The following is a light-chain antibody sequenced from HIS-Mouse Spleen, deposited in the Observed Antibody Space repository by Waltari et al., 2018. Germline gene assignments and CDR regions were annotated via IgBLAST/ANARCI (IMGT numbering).Light chain of an antibody. CDR2: DVR. V-gene: IGLV2-14*03. Sequence: QSALTQPASVSGSPGQSITISCTGTSSDVGGYNYVSWYQQHPGKAPKLMIYDVRNRPSWVSNRVSGSKSGNTASLTISGLQAEDEADYYCSSYTSSSTYVFGTGTKVTVL. CDR3: SSYTSSSTYV. CDR1: SSDVGGYNY. J-gene: IGLJ1*01.